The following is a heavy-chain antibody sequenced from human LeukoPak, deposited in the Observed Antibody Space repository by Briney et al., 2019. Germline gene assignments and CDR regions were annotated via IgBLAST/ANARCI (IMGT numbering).Heavy chain of an antibody. V-gene: IGHV3-21*01. CDR1: GFTFSNYS. D-gene: IGHD3-10*01. CDR2: ISSSSSYI. J-gene: IGHJ4*02. CDR3: AKVRGVISPPFDY. Sequence: GGSLRLSCAASGFTFSNYSMNWVRQAPGKGLEWVSSISSSSSYIYYADSVKGRFTISRDNAKNSLYLQMNSLRAEDTAVYYCAKVRGVISPPFDYWGQGTLVTVSS.